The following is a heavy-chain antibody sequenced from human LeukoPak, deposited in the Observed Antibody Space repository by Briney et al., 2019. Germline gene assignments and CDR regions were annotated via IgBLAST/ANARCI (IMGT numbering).Heavy chain of an antibody. CDR2: IIPIFGTA. J-gene: IGHJ3*02. CDR1: GGTFSSYA. V-gene: IGHV1-69*05. D-gene: IGHD1-26*01. Sequence: SVKVSCKASGGTFSSYAISWVRQAPGQGLEWMGRIIPIFGTANYAQKFQGRVTITTDESTSTAYMELSSLRSEDTAVYYCARWGSYEDDAFDIWGQGTMVTVSS. CDR3: ARWGSYEDDAFDI.